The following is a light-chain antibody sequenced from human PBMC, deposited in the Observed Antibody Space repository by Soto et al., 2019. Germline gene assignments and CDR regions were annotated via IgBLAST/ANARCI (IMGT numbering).Light chain of an antibody. V-gene: IGKV1-5*03. Sequence: IQMTQSPSNLSASVGDRVAITCRASQSIGIWLAWYQQKPGKAPRFLIYKASSLESGVPSRFNGSGYGTEFPLTISSLQPDYFATYYCQQYNDYSWTFGQGTKVEIK. CDR2: KAS. CDR3: QQYNDYSWT. J-gene: IGKJ1*01. CDR1: QSIGIW.